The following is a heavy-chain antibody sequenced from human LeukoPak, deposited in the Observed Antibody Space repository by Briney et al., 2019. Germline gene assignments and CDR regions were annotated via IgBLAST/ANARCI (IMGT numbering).Heavy chain of an antibody. V-gene: IGHV3-21*01. D-gene: IGHD2-2*01. CDR3: ARGTVVGGAGFDC. Sequence: PGGSLRLSCSGSGFTFSSYSMAWVRQAPGEGLEWVSSIGRSTTYYADSVNGRFTISRDNAKNSLFLQMNSLRAEDMAMYYCARGTVVGGAGFDCWGQGTLVTVSS. CDR1: GFTFSSYS. CDR2: IGRSTTY. J-gene: IGHJ4*02.